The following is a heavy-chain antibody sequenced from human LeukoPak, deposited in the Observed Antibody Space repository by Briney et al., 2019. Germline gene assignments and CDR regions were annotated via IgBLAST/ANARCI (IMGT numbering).Heavy chain of an antibody. CDR2: IYYSGST. Sequence: PSETLSLTCTVSGGSISSYYWSWIRQPPGKGLEWIGYIYYSGSTNYNSSLRSRVTISVDTSKNQFSLKLRSVTAADTAVYYCARAVGSGSFQTYYYYMDVWGKGTTVTISS. D-gene: IGHD3-10*01. J-gene: IGHJ6*03. CDR3: ARAVGSGSFQTYYYYMDV. V-gene: IGHV4-59*12. CDR1: GGSISSYY.